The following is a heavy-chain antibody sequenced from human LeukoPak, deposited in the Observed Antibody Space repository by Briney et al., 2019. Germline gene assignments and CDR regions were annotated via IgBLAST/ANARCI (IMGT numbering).Heavy chain of an antibody. V-gene: IGHV3-13*01. CDR1: GFTFSTYN. D-gene: IGHD3-22*01. J-gene: IGHJ3*02. Sequence: GGSLRLSCTASGFTFSTYNMHWVRQPTGKGLEWVSAVGTAGDTYYPGSVKGRFTISRENAKNSLYLQMNSLRVGDTAVYYCARRGDSRGYYDAFDIWGQGTLVTVSS. CDR3: ARRGDSRGYYDAFDI. CDR2: VGTAGDT.